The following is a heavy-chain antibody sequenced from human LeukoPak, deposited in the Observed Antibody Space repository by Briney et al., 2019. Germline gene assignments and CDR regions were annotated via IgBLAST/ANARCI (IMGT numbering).Heavy chain of an antibody. CDR1: GGSISSSSYY. V-gene: IGHV4-39*07. CDR2: IYYSGST. Sequence: SETLSLTCTVSGGSISSSSYYWGWIRQPPGKGLEWIGSIYYSGSTNYNPSLKSRVTISVDTSKNQFSLKLSSVTAADTAVYYCARDMNYYDSSGYYYWFDPWGQGTLVTVSS. CDR3: ARDMNYYDSSGYYYWFDP. J-gene: IGHJ5*02. D-gene: IGHD3-22*01.